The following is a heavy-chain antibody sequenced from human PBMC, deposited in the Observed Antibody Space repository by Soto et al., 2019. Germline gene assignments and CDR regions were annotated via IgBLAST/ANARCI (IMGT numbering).Heavy chain of an antibody. D-gene: IGHD4-17*01. V-gene: IGHV3-30-3*01. Sequence: QVQLVQSGGGVVQAGNSLRLSCTASGLTFTSSSFHWVLQAPGKGLEWVAVISENGDRQYSTESVRGRFLISRDSSKNTVYLQMNNLRTEDTGVYFCARRLATTVSALGYWGQGALVTVSS. CDR2: ISENGDRQ. CDR3: ARRLATTVSALGY. J-gene: IGHJ4*02. CDR1: GLTFTSSS.